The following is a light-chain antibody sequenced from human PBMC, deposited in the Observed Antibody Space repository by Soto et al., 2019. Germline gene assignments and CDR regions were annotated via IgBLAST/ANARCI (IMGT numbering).Light chain of an antibody. CDR3: PQSDRTHA. V-gene: IGKV1-39*01. CDR1: QSISTW. Sequence: VGGRASMNCRDSQSISTWLAWSQLKPGKAPKLLIYAASTLQRGVASRLSGRCSQTDFTVTIICLPPADFATFICPQSDRTHAFGGGTKVDIK. CDR2: AAS. J-gene: IGKJ4*02.